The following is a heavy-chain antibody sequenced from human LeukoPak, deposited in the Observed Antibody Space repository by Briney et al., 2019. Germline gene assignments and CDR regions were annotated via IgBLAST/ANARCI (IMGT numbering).Heavy chain of an antibody. CDR3: AKSGYCSGGSCYEGELNWFDP. D-gene: IGHD2-15*01. CDR1: GFTFSSYA. CDR2: ISGSGGST. V-gene: IGHV3-23*01. J-gene: IGHJ5*02. Sequence: PGGSLRLSCAASGFTFSSYAMSWVRQAPGKGLEWVSAISGSGGSTYYADSVKGRFTISRDNSKTTLYLQMNSLRAEETAVYYCAKSGYCSGGSCYEGELNWFDPWGQGTLVTVSS.